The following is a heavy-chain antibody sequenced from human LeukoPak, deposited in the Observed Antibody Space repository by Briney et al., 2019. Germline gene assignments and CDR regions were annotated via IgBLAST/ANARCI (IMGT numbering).Heavy chain of an antibody. CDR2: ISSSSSTI. Sequence: LAGGSLRLSCAASGFTFSSYSMNWVRQAPGKGLEWVSYISSSSSTIYYADSVKGRFTISRDNAKNSLYLQMNSLRAEDTAVYYCARAVGDWNYYYYYGMDVWGQGTTVTVSS. D-gene: IGHD1-1*01. V-gene: IGHV3-48*01. CDR3: ARAVGDWNYYYYYGMDV. J-gene: IGHJ6*02. CDR1: GFTFSSYS.